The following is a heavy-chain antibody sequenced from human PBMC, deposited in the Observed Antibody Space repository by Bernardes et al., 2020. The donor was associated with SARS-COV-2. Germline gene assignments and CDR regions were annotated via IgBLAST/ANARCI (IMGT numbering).Heavy chain of an antibody. Sequence: GGSLRLSCAASGFTFTSYSMTWVRQAPGKGLEWVSSISSSSIYIYYADSVKGRFTISRDNAKNSLYLQMNSLRDEDTAVYYCARLGDYGSGSGYWGQGTLVTVSS. CDR2: ISSSSIYI. CDR1: GFTFTSYS. J-gene: IGHJ4*02. V-gene: IGHV3-21*01. D-gene: IGHD3-10*01. CDR3: ARLGDYGSGSGY.